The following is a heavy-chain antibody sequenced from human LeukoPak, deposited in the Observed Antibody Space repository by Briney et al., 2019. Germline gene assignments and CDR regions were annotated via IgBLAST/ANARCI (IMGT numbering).Heavy chain of an antibody. CDR1: GFTFSSYG. D-gene: IGHD3-22*01. Sequence: PGGSLRLSCAASGFTFSSYGMHWVRQAPGKGLEWVAFIRYDGSNKYYADSVKGRFTISRDNSKNTLYLQMNSLRSEDTAVYYCARGSDVYDSSGYYYDFLYWFDPWGQGTLVTVSS. J-gene: IGHJ5*02. V-gene: IGHV3-30*02. CDR3: ARGSDVYDSSGYYYDFLYWFDP. CDR2: IRYDGSNK.